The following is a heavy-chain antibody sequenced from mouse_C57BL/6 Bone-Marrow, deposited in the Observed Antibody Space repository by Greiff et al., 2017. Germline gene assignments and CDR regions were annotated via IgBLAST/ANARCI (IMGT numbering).Heavy chain of an antibody. D-gene: IGHD1-1*01. CDR3: ARWTYYYGSSYNWYFDV. J-gene: IGHJ1*03. Sequence: LQQSGAELVRPGASVTMSCKASGYTFTSYNMHWVKQTPRQGLEWIGAIYPGNGDTSYNQKFKGKATLTVDKSSSTAYMQLSSLTSEDSAVYFCARWTYYYGSSYNWYFDVWGTGTTVTVSS. CDR2: IYPGNGDT. CDR1: GYTFTSYN. V-gene: IGHV1-12*01.